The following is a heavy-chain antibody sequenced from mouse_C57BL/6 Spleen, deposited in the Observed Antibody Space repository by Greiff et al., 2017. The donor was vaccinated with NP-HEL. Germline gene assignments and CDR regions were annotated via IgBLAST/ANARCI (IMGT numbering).Heavy chain of an antibody. CDR2: ISNGGGST. V-gene: IGHV5-12*01. J-gene: IGHJ1*03. CDR3: ARQGSNYGYFDV. CDR1: GFTFSDYY. D-gene: IGHD2-5*01. Sequence: EVKLMESGGGLVQPGGSLKLSCAASGFTFSDYYMYWVRQTPEKRLEWVAYISNGGGSTYYPDTVKGRFTISRDNAKNTLYLQMSRLKSEDTAMYYCARQGSNYGYFDVWGTGTTVTVSS.